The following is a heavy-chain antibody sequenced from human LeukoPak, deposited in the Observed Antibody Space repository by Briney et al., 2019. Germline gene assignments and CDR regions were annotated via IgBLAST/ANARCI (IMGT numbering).Heavy chain of an antibody. Sequence: ASVKVSCKASGYTFTGYYMHWVRQAPGQGLEWMGWINPISGGTDYAQKFQGRVTMTRDTSISTAYMELSSLRSEDTAVYYCARDRYYYDSSGYDSWGQGTLVTVSS. CDR1: GYTFTGYY. CDR3: ARDRYYYDSSGYDS. J-gene: IGHJ4*02. V-gene: IGHV1-2*02. CDR2: INPISGGT. D-gene: IGHD3-22*01.